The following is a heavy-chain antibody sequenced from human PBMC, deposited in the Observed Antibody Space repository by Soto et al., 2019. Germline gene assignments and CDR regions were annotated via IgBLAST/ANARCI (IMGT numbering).Heavy chain of an antibody. CDR3: ARLHSHGTYGMDV. CDR2: IIPIFGTA. CDR1: GGSFTYT. J-gene: IGHJ6*02. Sequence: QMHLEQSGAEVKKPGSSVKVSCKASGGSFTYTLSWVRQAPGQGLEWMGGIIPIFGTANYAQKFQGRVTITADESTKTAYMELSTLRSEDTAVYYCARLHSHGTYGMDVWGQGTTVTVSS. V-gene: IGHV1-69*01. D-gene: IGHD5-18*01.